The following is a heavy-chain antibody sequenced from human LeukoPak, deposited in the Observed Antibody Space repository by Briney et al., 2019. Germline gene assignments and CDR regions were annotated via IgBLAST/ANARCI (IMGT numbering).Heavy chain of an antibody. CDR3: ARGSTVVTHFDY. J-gene: IGHJ4*02. CDR1: GGSISSYY. V-gene: IGHV4-59*08. CDR2: IYYSGST. Sequence: SETLSLTCTVSGGSISSYYWSWIRQPPGKGLEWIGYIYYSGSTNYNPSLKSRVTISVDTSKNHFSPKLSSVTAADTAVYYCARGSTVVTHFDYWGQGTLVTVSS. D-gene: IGHD4-23*01.